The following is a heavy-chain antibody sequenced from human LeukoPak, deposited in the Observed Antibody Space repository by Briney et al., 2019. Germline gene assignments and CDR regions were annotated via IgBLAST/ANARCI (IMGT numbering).Heavy chain of an antibody. V-gene: IGHV3-23*01. Sequence: GGSLRLSCAASGFTFSSYAMSWVRQAPGKGLEWVSAISGSGGSTYYADSVKGRFTISRDNAKNSLYLQMNSLRAEDTAVYYCARTYGDSPDDYWGQGTLVTVSS. J-gene: IGHJ4*02. D-gene: IGHD4-17*01. CDR3: ARTYGDSPDDY. CDR1: GFTFSSYA. CDR2: ISGSGGST.